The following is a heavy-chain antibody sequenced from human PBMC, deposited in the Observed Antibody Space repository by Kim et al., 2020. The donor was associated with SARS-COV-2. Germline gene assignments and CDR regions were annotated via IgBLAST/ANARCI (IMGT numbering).Heavy chain of an antibody. D-gene: IGHD5-12*01. CDR3: AGYSGYDLGSHFDY. Sequence: SETLSLTCTVSGGSISSSSYYWGWIRQPPGKGLEWIGSIYYSGSTYYNPSLKSRVTISVDTSKNQFSLKLSSVTAADTAVYYCAGYSGYDLGSHFDYWGQGTLVAVS. J-gene: IGHJ4*02. CDR1: GGSISSSSYY. CDR2: IYYSGST. V-gene: IGHV4-39*01.